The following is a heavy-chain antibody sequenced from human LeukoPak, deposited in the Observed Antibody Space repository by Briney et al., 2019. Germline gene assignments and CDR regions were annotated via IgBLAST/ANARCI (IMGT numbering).Heavy chain of an antibody. CDR2: IYYSGST. D-gene: IGHD6-19*01. Sequence: EASETLSLTCTVSGGSISSGGYYWSWIRQHPGKGLEWIGYIYYSGSTYYNPSLKSRVTISLDTSKNQFSLKLSSVTAADTAVYYCARDTGYSSGWYRPYGMDVWGQGTTVTVSS. V-gene: IGHV4-31*03. CDR1: GGSISSGGYY. J-gene: IGHJ6*02. CDR3: ARDTGYSSGWYRPYGMDV.